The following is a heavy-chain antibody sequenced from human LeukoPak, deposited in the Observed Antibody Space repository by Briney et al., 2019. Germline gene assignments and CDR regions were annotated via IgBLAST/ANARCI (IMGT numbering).Heavy chain of an antibody. Sequence: ASVKVSCKASGYTFTRYYMHWVRQAPGQGLEWMGIINPSGGTTDYARKFHGRITVTRDTSTSTVYMELTSLTSEDTAVYYCARDALSYDYSWGSYGHLGIDPWGQGTLVTVSS. CDR3: ARDALSYDYSWGSYGHLGIDP. D-gene: IGHD3-16*01. J-gene: IGHJ5*02. CDR1: GYTFTRYY. CDR2: INPSGGTT. V-gene: IGHV1-46*01.